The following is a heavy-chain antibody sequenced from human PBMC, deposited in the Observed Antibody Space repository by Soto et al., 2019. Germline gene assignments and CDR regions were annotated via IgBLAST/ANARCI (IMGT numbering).Heavy chain of an antibody. J-gene: IGHJ5*02. CDR2: IYYSGST. Sequence: SETLSLTCTVSGGSISSVDYYWSWIRQPPGKGLEWIGYIYYSGSTNYNPSLKSRVTISVDTSKNQFSLKLSSVTAAATAVYYCARPHGGSSGWDNWFDPWGQGTLVTVSS. V-gene: IGHV4-61*08. CDR3: ARPHGGSSGWDNWFDP. D-gene: IGHD6-25*01. CDR1: GGSISSVDYY.